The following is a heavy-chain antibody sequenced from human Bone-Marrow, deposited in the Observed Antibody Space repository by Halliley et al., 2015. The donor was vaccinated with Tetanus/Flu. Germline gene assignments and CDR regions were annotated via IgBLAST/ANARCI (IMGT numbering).Heavy chain of an antibody. J-gene: IGHJ4*02. CDR2: TPSHGAAK. CDR3: ARERISPYFFDY. V-gene: IGHV3-30-3*01. Sequence: WVGVTPSHGAAKYHAGSVKGRFTIPKDTSKNTLYVEMNSLRPEDTAIYYGARERISPYFFDYWGQGPQVTVSS.